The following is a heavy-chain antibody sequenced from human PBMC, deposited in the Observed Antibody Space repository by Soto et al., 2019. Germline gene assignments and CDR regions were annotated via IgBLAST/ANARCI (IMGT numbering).Heavy chain of an antibody. V-gene: IGHV4-59*01. D-gene: IGHD2-21*02. Sequence: PSETLSLTCTVSGGSISSYYWSCIRQPPWKGLEWIGYIYYSGSTNYNPSLKSRVTISVDTSKNQFSLKLSSVTAADTAVYYCARGGIYCGGDCYLAYYYYGMDVWGQGTTVTVSS. CDR1: GGSISSYY. CDR2: IYYSGST. CDR3: ARGGIYCGGDCYLAYYYYGMDV. J-gene: IGHJ6*02.